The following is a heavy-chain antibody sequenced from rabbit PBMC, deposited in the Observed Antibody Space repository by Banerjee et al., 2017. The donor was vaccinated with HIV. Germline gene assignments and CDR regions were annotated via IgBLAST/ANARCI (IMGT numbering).Heavy chain of an antibody. CDR2: IAGDSSGFT. V-gene: IGHV1S40*01. J-gene: IGHJ6*01. CDR3: ARDTSSSFSSYGMDL. Sequence: QSLEESGGDLVKPEGSLTLTCTASGFTFSNNDYMCWVRQAPGKGLEWISCIAGDSSGFTYSATWAKGRFTCSKTSSTTVTLQMTRLTAADTATYFCARDTSSSFSSYGMDLWGPGTLVTVS. CDR1: GFTFSNNDY. D-gene: IGHD1-1*01.